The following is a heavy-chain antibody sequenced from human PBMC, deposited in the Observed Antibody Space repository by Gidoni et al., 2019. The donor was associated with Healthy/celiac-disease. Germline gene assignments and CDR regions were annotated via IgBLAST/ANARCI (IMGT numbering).Heavy chain of an antibody. Sequence: EVPLLESGGGLVQPGGSLRLSWAASVLIFGIYAMSWVRLAPGKGLGWVSGIIGSSGSTYYADSVKGRFTISRDNSKNTLYLQMNRLRAEDTDVYYCAKDPSEYRYGGDWFDPWGQGTLVTVSS. CDR1: VLIFGIYA. D-gene: IGHD5-18*01. J-gene: IGHJ5*02. CDR2: IIGSSGST. V-gene: IGHV3-23*01. CDR3: AKDPSEYRYGGDWFDP.